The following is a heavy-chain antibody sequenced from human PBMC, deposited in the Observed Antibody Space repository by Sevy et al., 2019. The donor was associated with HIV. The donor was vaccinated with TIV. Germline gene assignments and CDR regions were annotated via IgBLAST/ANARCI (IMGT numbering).Heavy chain of an antibody. CDR1: GYTLTELS. Sequence: ASVKVSCKVSGYTLTELSMHWVRQAPGKGLEWMGGFDPEDGETIYAQKFQGRVTMTGDTSTDTAYMELSSLRSEDTAVYYCATDPVEMATTPGYFDYWGQGTLVTVSS. CDR2: FDPEDGET. V-gene: IGHV1-24*01. CDR3: ATDPVEMATTPGYFDY. J-gene: IGHJ4*02. D-gene: IGHD1-1*01.